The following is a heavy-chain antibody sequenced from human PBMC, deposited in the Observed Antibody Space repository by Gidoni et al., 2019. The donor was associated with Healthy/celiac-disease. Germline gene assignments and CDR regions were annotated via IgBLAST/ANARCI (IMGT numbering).Heavy chain of an antibody. CDR2: IYYSGST. CDR1: GGSVSSGSYY. D-gene: IGHD3-22*01. Sequence: QVQLQESGPGLVKPSETLSLTCTVSGGSVSSGSYYWSWIRHPPGKGLAWIGYIYYSGSTNYNPALKSRVTISVDTSKNQFSLKLSSVTAADTAVYYCASTYDSSGYYPHRDYYGMDVWGQGTTVTVSS. V-gene: IGHV4-61*01. J-gene: IGHJ6*02. CDR3: ASTYDSSGYYPHRDYYGMDV.